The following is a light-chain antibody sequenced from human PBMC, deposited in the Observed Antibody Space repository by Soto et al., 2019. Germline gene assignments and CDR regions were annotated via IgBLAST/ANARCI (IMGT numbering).Light chain of an antibody. CDR3: LQTLEIPLT. CDR2: LAF. V-gene: IGKV2-28*01. Sequence: EIVMTQSPLSLAVPPGEPASISCKSSQSLQYTNGNYHLDWYLQKPGQSPQLLIYLAFNRASGVPDRFSGSGSGTDFTLSISREEAEDVGIYYCLQTLEIPLTFGGGTKVEL. CDR1: QSLQYTNGNYH. J-gene: IGKJ4*01.